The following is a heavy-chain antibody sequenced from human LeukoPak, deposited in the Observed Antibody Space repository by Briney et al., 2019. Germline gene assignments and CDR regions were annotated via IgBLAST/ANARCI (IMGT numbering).Heavy chain of an antibody. CDR3: ARATYYYDNSEAFDI. J-gene: IGHJ3*02. V-gene: IGHV4-38-2*02. D-gene: IGHD3-22*01. CDR1: GYSISSGFY. CDR2: IYHSGST. Sequence: PSETLSLTCTVSGYSISSGFYWGWIRQPPGKGLEWIGSIYHSGSTNYNPSLKSRVTISVDTSKNQFSLKLSSVTAADTAVYYCARATYYYDNSEAFDIWGQGTMVTVSS.